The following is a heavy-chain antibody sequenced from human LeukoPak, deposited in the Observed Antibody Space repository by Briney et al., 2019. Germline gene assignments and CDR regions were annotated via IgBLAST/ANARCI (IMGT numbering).Heavy chain of an antibody. Sequence: PGGSLRLSCAASGFTVSSNYMNWVRQAPGKGLEWVSVMYSGGSTFYGDSVKGRFTISRDNSMNTLYLQMNSLRVDDTAVYYCARDRSYYDSRSHQGFDYWGPGTLVTVSS. CDR2: MYSGGST. D-gene: IGHD3-10*01. V-gene: IGHV3-66*01. CDR3: ARDRSYYDSRSHQGFDY. CDR1: GFTVSSNY. J-gene: IGHJ4*02.